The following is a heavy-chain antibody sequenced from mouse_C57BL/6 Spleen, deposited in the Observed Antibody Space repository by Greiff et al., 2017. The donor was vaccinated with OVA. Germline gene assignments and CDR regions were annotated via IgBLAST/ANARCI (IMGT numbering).Heavy chain of an antibody. Sequence: QVQLQQSGAELVKPGASVKISCKASGYAFSSYWMNWVKQRPGKGLEWIGQIYPGDGDTNYNGKFKGKATLTADKSSSTAYMQLSSLTSEDSAVYFCARDYYGSSGYFDYWGQGTTLTVSS. V-gene: IGHV1-80*01. J-gene: IGHJ2*01. D-gene: IGHD1-1*01. CDR2: IYPGDGDT. CDR1: GYAFSSYW. CDR3: ARDYYGSSGYFDY.